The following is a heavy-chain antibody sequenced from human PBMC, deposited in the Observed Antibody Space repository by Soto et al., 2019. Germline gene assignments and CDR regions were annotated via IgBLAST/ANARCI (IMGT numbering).Heavy chain of an antibody. CDR3: AKNLHYGYYYYGMDV. D-gene: IGHD3-10*01. CDR1: GFTFSSYA. J-gene: IGHJ6*02. V-gene: IGHV3-23*01. Sequence: EVQLLESGGGLVQPGGSLRLSCAASGFTFSSYAMSWVRQAPGKGLEWVSAISGSGGSTYYADSVKGRFTISRDNSKNTLYLQINSLRAEDTAVYYCAKNLHYGYYYYGMDVWGQGTTVTVSS. CDR2: ISGSGGST.